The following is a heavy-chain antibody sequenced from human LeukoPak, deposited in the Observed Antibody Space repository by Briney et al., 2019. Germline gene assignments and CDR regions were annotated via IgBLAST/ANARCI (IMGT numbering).Heavy chain of an antibody. CDR1: GFTFSSYG. Sequence: GRSLRLSCAASGFTFSSYGMHWVRQAPGKGLEWVAVIWYDGSNKYYADSVKGRFTISRDSSRNTLYLQMNSLRVEDSAVYYCAGDTHSSSWYDHWGQGTLVTVSS. CDR2: IWYDGSNK. J-gene: IGHJ5*02. V-gene: IGHV3-33*08. D-gene: IGHD6-13*01. CDR3: AGDTHSSSWYDH.